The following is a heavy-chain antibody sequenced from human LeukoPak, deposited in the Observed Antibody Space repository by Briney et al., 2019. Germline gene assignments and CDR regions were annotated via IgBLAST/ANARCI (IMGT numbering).Heavy chain of an antibody. CDR1: GGSISSSSYY. Sequence: PSETLSLTCTVSGGSISSSSYYWGWIRQPPGKGLEWIGSIYYSGSTYYNPSLKSRVTISVDTSKNQFSLKLSSVTAADTAVYYCARIVGASDYWGQGTLATVSS. J-gene: IGHJ4*02. CDR3: ARIVGASDY. V-gene: IGHV4-39*01. D-gene: IGHD1-26*01. CDR2: IYYSGST.